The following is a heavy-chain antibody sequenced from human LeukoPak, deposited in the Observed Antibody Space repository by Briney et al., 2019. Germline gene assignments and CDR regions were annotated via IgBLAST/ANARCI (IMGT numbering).Heavy chain of an antibody. J-gene: IGHJ6*03. V-gene: IGHV3-21*01. CDR3: ARVVRYCSSTSCEKPYYYYMDV. CDR2: ISSSSSYI. Sequence: GGSLRLSCAASGFTFSSYSMNWVRQAPGKGLEWVSSISSSSSYIYYADSVKGRFTISRDNAKNSLYLQMNSLRAEDTAVYYCARVVRYCSSTSCEKPYYYYMDVWGKGTTVTVSS. CDR1: GFTFSSYS. D-gene: IGHD2-2*01.